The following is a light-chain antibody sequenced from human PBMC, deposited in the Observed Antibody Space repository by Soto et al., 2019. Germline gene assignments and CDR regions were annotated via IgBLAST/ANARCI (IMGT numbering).Light chain of an antibody. Sequence: QSVLTQPASVSGSPGQSITISCTGTSSDIGAYNYVSWYQQYPGKAPKLMVYGVTNRLSGVSNRFSGSKTGNTASLTISGLQAEDEADYYCFSHRSGDSHVFGTGTKVTVL. CDR2: GVT. CDR3: FSHRSGDSHV. J-gene: IGLJ1*01. V-gene: IGLV2-14*01. CDR1: SSDIGAYNY.